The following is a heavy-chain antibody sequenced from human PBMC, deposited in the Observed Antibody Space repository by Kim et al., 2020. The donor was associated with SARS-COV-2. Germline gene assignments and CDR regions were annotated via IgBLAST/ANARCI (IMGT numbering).Heavy chain of an antibody. J-gene: IGHJ4*02. CDR3: ARDQTKIQASYGYGQFDY. Sequence: SVKVSCKASGGTFSSYAISWVRQAPGQGLEWMGRIIPILGIANYAQKFQGRVTITADKSTSTAYMELSSLRSEDTAVYYCARDQTKIQASYGYGQFDYWGQGTLVTVSS. V-gene: IGHV1-69*04. D-gene: IGHD5-18*01. CDR1: GGTFSSYA. CDR2: IIPILGIA.